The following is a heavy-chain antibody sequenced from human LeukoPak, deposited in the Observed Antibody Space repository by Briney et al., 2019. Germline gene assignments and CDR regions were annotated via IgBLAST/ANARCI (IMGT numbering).Heavy chain of an antibody. CDR3: ALLYRSYGPHGFDP. Sequence: SSETLSLTCTVSGGSISSGSYYWSWIRQPAGKGLEWIGRIYTSGSTNYNPSLKSRVTISVDTSKNQFSLKLSSVTAADTAVYYCALLYRSYGPHGFDPWGQGTLVTVSS. D-gene: IGHD3-3*01. CDR2: IYTSGST. J-gene: IGHJ5*02. CDR1: GGSISSGSYY. V-gene: IGHV4-61*02.